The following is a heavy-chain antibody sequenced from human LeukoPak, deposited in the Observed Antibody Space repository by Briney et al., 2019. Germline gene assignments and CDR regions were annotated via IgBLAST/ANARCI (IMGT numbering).Heavy chain of an antibody. CDR3: AKSYYDSSGYYYSFDY. CDR2: ISGSGGST. V-gene: IGHV3-23*01. D-gene: IGHD3-22*01. Sequence: GGSLRLSCAASGSTFSSYAMSWVRQAPGKGLEWVSAISGSGGSTYYADSVKGRFTISRDNSKNTLYLQMNSLRAEDTAVYYCAKSYYDSSGYYYSFDYWGQGTLVTVSS. CDR1: GSTFSSYA. J-gene: IGHJ4*02.